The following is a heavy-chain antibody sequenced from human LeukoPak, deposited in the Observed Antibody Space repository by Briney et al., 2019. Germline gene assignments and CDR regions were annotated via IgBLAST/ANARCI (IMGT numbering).Heavy chain of an antibody. D-gene: IGHD6-13*01. J-gene: IGHJ4*02. Sequence: MGIIYPGDSDTRYSPSFQGQVTISADKSISTAYLQWSSLKASDTAMYYCARHYSSSWSQDYWGQGTLVTVSS. V-gene: IGHV5-51*01. CDR3: ARHYSSSWSQDY. CDR2: IYPGDSDT.